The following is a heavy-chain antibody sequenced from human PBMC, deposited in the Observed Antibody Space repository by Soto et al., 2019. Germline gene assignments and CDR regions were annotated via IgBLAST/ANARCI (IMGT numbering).Heavy chain of an antibody. D-gene: IGHD2-21*02. Sequence: QVQLVQSGAEVKKPGASVKVSCKASGYTFSNYVIHWVRQAPGQRLEWMGWINAGDGDTKYLQQFQDRLTISRDTSATTAYMELSTLRDEDTALYFCARAAPIVRGRDPPEYFQSWGQGTLVIVSS. CDR3: ARAAPIVRGRDPPEYFQS. CDR1: GYTFSNYV. V-gene: IGHV1-3*01. J-gene: IGHJ1*01. CDR2: INAGDGDT.